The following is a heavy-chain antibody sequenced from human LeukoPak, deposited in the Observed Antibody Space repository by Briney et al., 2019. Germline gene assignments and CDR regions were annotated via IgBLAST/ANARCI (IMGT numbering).Heavy chain of an antibody. D-gene: IGHD6-13*01. CDR1: GFTFTSYA. V-gene: IGHV3-23*01. CDR3: ARVVYGSSWVDY. Sequence: GGSLRLSCAASGFTFTSYAMSWVRQAPGKGLDWVSAITGSGGTTYYADSVKGRFTISRDNSKNTLYLQMNSLRAEDTAVYYCARVVYGSSWVDYWGQGTLVTVSS. CDR2: ITGSGGTT. J-gene: IGHJ4*02.